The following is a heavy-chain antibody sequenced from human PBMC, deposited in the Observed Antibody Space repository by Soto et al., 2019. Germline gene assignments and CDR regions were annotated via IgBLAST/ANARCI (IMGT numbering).Heavy chain of an antibody. J-gene: IGHJ4*02. Sequence: QVQLVQSGAEVKKPGASVKVSCKASVYIFTNYYIHWVRQAPGQGLEWMAIINPLPTSGSTNYAQKFQGRVTVTRDASTSTVYLELSSLRSDDTAVYYCARDLAGAAYWGQGTLVTVSS. CDR1: VYIFTNYY. CDR2: INPLPTSGST. CDR3: ARDLAGAAY. V-gene: IGHV1-46*01. D-gene: IGHD6-13*01.